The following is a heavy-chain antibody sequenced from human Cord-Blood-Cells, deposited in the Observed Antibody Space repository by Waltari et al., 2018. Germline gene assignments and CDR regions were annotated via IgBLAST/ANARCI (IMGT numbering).Heavy chain of an antibody. Sequence: QVQLQQWGAGLLKPSETLSLTCAVYGGSFSGYYWSWIRQPPGQGLEWIGEINHSGSTNYTPSRKSRVTISVDTSKNQFSLKLSSVTAADTAVYYCARGRKLGRRDFDLWGRGTLVTVSS. CDR1: GGSFSGYY. V-gene: IGHV4-34*01. J-gene: IGHJ2*01. CDR3: ARGRKLGRRDFDL. D-gene: IGHD7-27*01. CDR2: INHSGST.